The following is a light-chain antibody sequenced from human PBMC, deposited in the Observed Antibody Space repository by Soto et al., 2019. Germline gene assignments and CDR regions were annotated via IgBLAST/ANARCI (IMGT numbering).Light chain of an antibody. V-gene: IGKV1-39*01. J-gene: IGKJ2*01. CDR3: QQSLSVPYT. CDR1: ENLSYF. Sequence: DIQMTQSPSSLSASVGDRVTITCRASENLSYFLTWYQQKQGKTPKVLISAASRLQSGVPSRFSGTGSGTEFTLTIDNLQPEDYATYFCQQSLSVPYTFGQGTKVDIK. CDR2: AAS.